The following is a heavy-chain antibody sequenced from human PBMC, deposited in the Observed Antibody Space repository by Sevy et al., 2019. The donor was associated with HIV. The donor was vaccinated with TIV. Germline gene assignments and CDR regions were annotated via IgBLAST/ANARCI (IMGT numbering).Heavy chain of an antibody. Sequence: GGSLRLSCAASGFTFSSYGMHWVRQAPGKGLEWVAVISYDGSNKYYADSVKGRFTISRDNSKNTLYLQMNSLRAEDTAVYYCAKDQGTMVRGVILPSYYYGTDVWGQGTTVTVSS. CDR3: AKDQGTMVRGVILPSYYYGTDV. V-gene: IGHV3-30*18. CDR1: GFTFSSYG. CDR2: ISYDGSNK. J-gene: IGHJ6*02. D-gene: IGHD3-10*01.